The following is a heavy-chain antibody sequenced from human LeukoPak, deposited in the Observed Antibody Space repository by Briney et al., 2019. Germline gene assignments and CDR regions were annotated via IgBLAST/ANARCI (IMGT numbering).Heavy chain of an antibody. D-gene: IGHD6-13*01. J-gene: IGHJ4*02. Sequence: GGSLRLSCAASGFTFSGYAMSWVCQAPGKGLEWVAVISYDGSNKYYADSVKGRFTISRDNSKNTLYLQVNSLRADDTAVYYCARDYFRSVQQLVLLDYWGQGTLVTVSS. CDR2: ISYDGSNK. CDR1: GFTFSGYA. CDR3: ARDYFRSVQQLVLLDY. V-gene: IGHV3-30-3*01.